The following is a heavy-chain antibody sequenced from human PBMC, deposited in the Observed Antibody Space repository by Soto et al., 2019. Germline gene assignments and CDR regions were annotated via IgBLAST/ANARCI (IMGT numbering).Heavy chain of an antibody. D-gene: IGHD2-15*01. CDR2: TRNKANSYTT. J-gene: IGHJ3*02. CDR3: ATLGYCSGGSCLRAPI. Sequence: GGSLRLSCAASGFTFSDHYMDWVRQAPGKGLEWVGRTRNKANSYTTEYAASVKGRFTISRDDSKNSLYLQMNSLKTEDTAVYYCATLGYCSGGSCLRAPIWGQGTMVTVSS. CDR1: GFTFSDHY. V-gene: IGHV3-72*01.